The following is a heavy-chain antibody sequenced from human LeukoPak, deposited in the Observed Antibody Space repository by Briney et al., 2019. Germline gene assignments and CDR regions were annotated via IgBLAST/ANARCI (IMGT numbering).Heavy chain of an antibody. CDR3: AKGAGGFSYYNWFDP. CDR1: GYSISSDYY. D-gene: IGHD5-18*01. CDR2: IYYSGTT. Sequence: SETLSLTCTVSGYSISSDYYWGWIRQPPGKGLEWIGSIYYSGTTHYSPSLESRVTISVDTSKNQFSLKLASVTAADTAIYYCAKGAGGFSYYNWFDPWGQGTLVTVSS. J-gene: IGHJ5*02. V-gene: IGHV4-38-2*02.